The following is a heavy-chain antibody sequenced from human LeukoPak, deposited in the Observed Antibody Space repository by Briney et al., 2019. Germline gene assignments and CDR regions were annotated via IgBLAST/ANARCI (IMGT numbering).Heavy chain of an antibody. D-gene: IGHD6-13*01. V-gene: IGHV4-34*01. Sequence: SETLSLTCAVYGGSFSGYYWSWIRQPPGKGLEWIGEINHSGSTNYNPSLKSRVTISVDTSKNQFSLKLSSVTAADTAVYYCARHDSSSWDEAFDIWGQGTMVTVSS. CDR2: INHSGST. CDR1: GGSFSGYY. J-gene: IGHJ3*02. CDR3: ARHDSSSWDEAFDI.